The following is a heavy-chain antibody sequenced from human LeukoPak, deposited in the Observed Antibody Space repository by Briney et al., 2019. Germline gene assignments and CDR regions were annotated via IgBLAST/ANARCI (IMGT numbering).Heavy chain of an antibody. Sequence: ASVKVSCKASGYTFTGYYMHWVRQAPGQGLEWMGWINPNSGGTNYAQKFQGRVTMTTDTSTSTAYMELRSLRSDDTAVYYCARDYYDSSGPGYWGQGTLVTVSS. D-gene: IGHD3-22*01. J-gene: IGHJ4*02. CDR1: GYTFTGYY. V-gene: IGHV1-2*02. CDR2: INPNSGGT. CDR3: ARDYYDSSGPGY.